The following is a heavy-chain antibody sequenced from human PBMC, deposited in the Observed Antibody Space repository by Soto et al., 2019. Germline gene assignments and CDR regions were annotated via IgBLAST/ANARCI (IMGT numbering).Heavy chain of an antibody. V-gene: IGHV3-7*01. CDR2: INPDGSEK. Sequence: GGSLRLSCAASGFTFSSFWMDWVRQAPGKGLEWVANINPDGSEKHYVDSVKGRFTISRDNAKNSLYPQMSSLTAEDSALYYCSRSLDFWGQGTRVTVSS. J-gene: IGHJ4*02. CDR1: GFTFSSFW. CDR3: SRSLDF.